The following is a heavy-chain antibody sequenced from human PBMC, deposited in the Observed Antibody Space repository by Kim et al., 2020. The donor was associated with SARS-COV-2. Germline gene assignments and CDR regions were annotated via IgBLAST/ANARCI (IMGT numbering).Heavy chain of an antibody. V-gene: IGHV3-48*04. CDR1: GFTFSSYS. J-gene: IGHJ4*02. D-gene: IGHD3-22*01. CDR3: ARGGKRITMIVVVASGFDY. Sequence: GGSLRLSCAASGFTFSSYSMNWVRQAPGKGLVWVSYISSSSSTIYYADSVKGRFTISRDNAKNSLYLQMNSLRAEDTAVYYCARGGKRITMIVVVASGFDYCSQGTLVTVSS. CDR2: ISSSSSTI.